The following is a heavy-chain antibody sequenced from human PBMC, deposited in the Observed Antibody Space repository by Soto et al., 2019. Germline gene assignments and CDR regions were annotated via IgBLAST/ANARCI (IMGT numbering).Heavy chain of an antibody. J-gene: IGHJ6*03. D-gene: IGHD2-8*02. Sequence: SETLSLTCTVSGGSISGYYWSWIRQPPGKGLERISYIYYSGTTNYDPSLKSRVTMSVDTSKNQFSMKLSSVTAADTAVYYCARLTGGTYLSFYYYIGVWGKGTTVTVSS. CDR3: ARLTGGTYLSFYYYIGV. CDR1: GGSISGYY. CDR2: IYYSGTT. V-gene: IGHV4-59*01.